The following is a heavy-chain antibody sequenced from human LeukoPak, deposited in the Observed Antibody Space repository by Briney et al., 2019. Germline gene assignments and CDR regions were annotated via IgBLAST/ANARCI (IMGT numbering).Heavy chain of an antibody. CDR1: GGTFSSYA. D-gene: IGHD2-15*01. V-gene: IGHV1-69*05. CDR2: IIPIFGTA. J-gene: IGHJ4*02. CDR3: AVQGRYCSGGSCYYLDY. Sequence: ASVKVSCKASGGTFSSYAISWVRQAPGQGLEWMGGIIPIFGTANYAQKFQGRVTITTDESTSTAYMELSSLRSEDTAVYYCAVQGRYCSGGSCYYLDYWGQGTLVTVSS.